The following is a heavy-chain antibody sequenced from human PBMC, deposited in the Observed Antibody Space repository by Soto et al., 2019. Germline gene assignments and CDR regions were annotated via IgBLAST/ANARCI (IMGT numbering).Heavy chain of an antibody. Sequence: ASVTVSCKASGYTFTSYDISWVRQATGQGLEWMGWMNPNNGNTDYAPKFQGRVTMTMNTSIGTAYMELSSLRSEDTAAYYCARSPRNYYALGSYSYFRHWGQGTLVTVSS. CDR1: GYTFTSYD. V-gene: IGHV1-8*01. CDR2: MNPNNGNT. CDR3: ARSPRNYYALGSYSYFRH. D-gene: IGHD3-10*01. J-gene: IGHJ1*01.